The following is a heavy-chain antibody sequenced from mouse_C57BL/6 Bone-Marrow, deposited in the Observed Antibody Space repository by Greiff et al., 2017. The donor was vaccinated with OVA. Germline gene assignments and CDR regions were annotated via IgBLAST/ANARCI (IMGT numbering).Heavy chain of an antibody. V-gene: IGHV14-1*01. Sequence: EVQLQQSGAELVRPGASVKLSCTASGFNIKDYYMHWVKQRPEQGLEWIGRIDPEDGDTEYAPKFQGKATMTADTSSNTAYLQLSSLTSEDTAAYYCTTEGVGVDGFAYWGQGTLVTVSA. D-gene: IGHD1-1*01. CDR3: TTEGVGVDGFAY. J-gene: IGHJ3*01. CDR1: GFNIKDYY. CDR2: IDPEDGDT.